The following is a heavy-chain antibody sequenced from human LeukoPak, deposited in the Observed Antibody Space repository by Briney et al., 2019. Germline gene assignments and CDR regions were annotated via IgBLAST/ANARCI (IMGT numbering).Heavy chain of an antibody. CDR2: IYYSGST. J-gene: IGHJ4*02. V-gene: IGHV4-30-4*07. D-gene: IGHD3-10*01. CDR1: GGSISSGGYS. Sequence: SETLSLTCAVSGGSISSGGYSWSWIRQPPGKGLEWIGYIYYSGSTYYNPSLKSRVTISVDTSKNQFSLELSSVTAADTAVYYCARGGYYYGSGSYLSYWGQGTLVTVSS. CDR3: ARGGYYYGSGSYLSY.